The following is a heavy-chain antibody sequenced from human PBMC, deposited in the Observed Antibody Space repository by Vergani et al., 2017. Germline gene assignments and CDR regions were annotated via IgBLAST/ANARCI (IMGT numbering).Heavy chain of an antibody. J-gene: IGHJ4*02. Sequence: QVQLQESGPGLVKPSETLSLTCAVSGYSISSGYYWGWIRQPPGKGLEWIGSIYHSGSTYYNPSLKSRVTISVDTSKNQFSLKLSSVTAADTAVYYCASYWDILSNYLDYWGQGTRVTVSS. CDR3: ASYWDILSNYLDY. CDR2: IYHSGST. CDR1: GYSISSGYY. D-gene: IGHD3-9*01. V-gene: IGHV4-38-2*01.